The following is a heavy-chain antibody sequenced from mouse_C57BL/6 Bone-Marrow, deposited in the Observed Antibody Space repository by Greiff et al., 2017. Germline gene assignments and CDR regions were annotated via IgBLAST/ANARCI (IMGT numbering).Heavy chain of an antibody. CDR3: ARGTGKGDY. CDR2: IDPSDSYT. Sequence: QVQLQQPGAELVMPGASVKLSCKASGYTFTSYWMHWVKQRPGQGLEWIGEIDPSDSYTNYNGKFKGKATLTADKSSSTAYMQLSSLTSEDSAVYFCARGTGKGDYWGQGTTLTVSS. D-gene: IGHD4-1*01. V-gene: IGHV1-69*01. J-gene: IGHJ2*01. CDR1: GYTFTSYW.